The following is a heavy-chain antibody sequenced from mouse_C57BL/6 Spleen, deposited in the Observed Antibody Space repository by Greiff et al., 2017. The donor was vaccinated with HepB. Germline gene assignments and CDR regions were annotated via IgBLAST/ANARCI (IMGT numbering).Heavy chain of an antibody. J-gene: IGHJ1*03. CDR2: ISNGGGST. D-gene: IGHD2-5*01. CDR3: ARSGYSNWYFDV. CDR1: GFTFSDYY. V-gene: IGHV5-12*01. Sequence: EVKVVESGGGLVQPGGSLKLSCAASGFTFSDYYMYWVRQTPEKRLEWVAYISNGGGSTYYPDTVKGRFTISRDNAKNTLYLQMSRLKSEDTAMYYCARSGYSNWYFDVWGTGTTVTVSS.